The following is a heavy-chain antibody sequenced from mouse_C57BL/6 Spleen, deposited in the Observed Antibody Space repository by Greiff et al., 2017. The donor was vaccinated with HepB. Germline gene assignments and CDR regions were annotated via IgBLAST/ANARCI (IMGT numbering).Heavy chain of an antibody. V-gene: IGHV1-19*01. CDR3: ARGGLITPVVALYAMDY. D-gene: IGHD1-1*01. CDR2: INPYNGGT. CDR1: GYTFTDYY. J-gene: IGHJ4*01. Sequence: EVQLQQSGPVLVKPGASVKMSCKASGYTFTDYYMNWVKQSHGKSLEWIGVINPYNGGTSYNQKLKGKATLTVDKSSSTAYMELNSLTSEDSAVYYCARGGLITPVVALYAMDYWGQGTSVTVSS.